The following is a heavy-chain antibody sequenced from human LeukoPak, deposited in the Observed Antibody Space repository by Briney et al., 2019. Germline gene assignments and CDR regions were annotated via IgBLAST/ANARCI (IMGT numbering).Heavy chain of an antibody. V-gene: IGHV3-30-3*01. D-gene: IGHD5/OR15-5a*01. J-gene: IGHJ4*02. Sequence: GGSLRLSCAASGFTFSSYAMHWVRQAPGKGLEWVAVISYDGSNKYYADSVKGRFTISRDNSKNTLYLQMNSLRAEDTAVYYCARDLPGFYYFDYWGQGTLVTVSS. CDR1: GFTFSSYA. CDR3: ARDLPGFYYFDY. CDR2: ISYDGSNK.